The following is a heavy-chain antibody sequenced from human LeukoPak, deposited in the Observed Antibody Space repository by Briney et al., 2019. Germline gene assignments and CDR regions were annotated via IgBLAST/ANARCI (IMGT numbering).Heavy chain of an antibody. D-gene: IGHD1/OR15-1a*01. CDR2: IYHSGST. CDR1: GGSISSTNW. Sequence: SGTLSLTCAVSGGSISSTNWWNWVRPPPGKGLEWIGQIYHSGSTNYNPSLKSRVTMSVDKSKNQFSLKLSSVTAADTAIYYCARDKRITGTTVGMDVWGQGTTVTVSS. CDR3: ARDKRITGTTVGMDV. J-gene: IGHJ6*02. V-gene: IGHV4-4*02.